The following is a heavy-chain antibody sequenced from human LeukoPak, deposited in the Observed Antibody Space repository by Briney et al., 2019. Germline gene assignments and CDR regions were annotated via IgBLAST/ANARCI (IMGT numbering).Heavy chain of an antibody. V-gene: IGHV1-3*01. CDR1: GYTFTSYG. Sequence: ASVKVSCKASGYTFTSYGMHWVRQAPGQSLEWMGWINAGNGITKYSQKFQGRVTITRDTSASTAYMELSSLRSEDTAVYYCARVPLPPMIVVTFHFDYWGQGTLVTVSS. D-gene: IGHD3-22*01. CDR2: INAGNGIT. J-gene: IGHJ4*02. CDR3: ARVPLPPMIVVTFHFDY.